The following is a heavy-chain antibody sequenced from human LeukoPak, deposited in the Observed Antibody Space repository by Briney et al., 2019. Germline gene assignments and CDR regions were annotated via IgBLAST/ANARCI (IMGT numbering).Heavy chain of an antibody. Sequence: GGSLRLSCAASGFTFSSYAMSWVRQAPGKGLEWVSAISGSGGSTYYADSVKGRFTISRDNSKNTLYLQMNSLRAEDTAVYYCAKSPYYYDSSGPAFDIWGQGTMVTVSS. CDR2: ISGSGGST. J-gene: IGHJ3*02. V-gene: IGHV3-23*01. CDR1: GFTFSSYA. D-gene: IGHD3-22*01. CDR3: AKSPYYYDSSGPAFDI.